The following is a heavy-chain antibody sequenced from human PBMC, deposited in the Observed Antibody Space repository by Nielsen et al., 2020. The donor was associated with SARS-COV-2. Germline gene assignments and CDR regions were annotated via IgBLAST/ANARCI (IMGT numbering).Heavy chain of an antibody. CDR3: ARDSPIAYYDFWSGYYNPLGYGMDV. J-gene: IGHJ6*02. V-gene: IGHV1-18*01. Sequence: ASVKVSCKASGYTFTSYGISWVRQAPGQGLEWMGWISAYNGNTNYAQKLQGRVPMTTDTSTSTAYMELRSLRSDDTAVYYCARDSPIAYYDFWSGYYNPLGYGMDVWGQGTTVTVSS. CDR1: GYTFTSYG. D-gene: IGHD3-3*01. CDR2: ISAYNGNT.